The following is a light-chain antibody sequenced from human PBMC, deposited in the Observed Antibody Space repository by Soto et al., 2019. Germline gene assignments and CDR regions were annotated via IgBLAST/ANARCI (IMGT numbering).Light chain of an antibody. Sequence: QSVLTQPPSTSGTPGHRVTISCSGGSSNIGTYTVSWYQQFPETAPKLLIYGSNQRPSGVPDRFSGSKSGTSASLSIGGLQSEDEADYYCAAGDDSLNGPAFGGGTKLTVL. J-gene: IGLJ2*01. CDR2: GSN. CDR1: SSNIGTYT. CDR3: AAGDDSLNGPA. V-gene: IGLV1-44*01.